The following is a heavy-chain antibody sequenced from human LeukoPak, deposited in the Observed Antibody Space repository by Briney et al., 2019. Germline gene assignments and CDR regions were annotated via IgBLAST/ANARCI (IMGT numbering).Heavy chain of an antibody. J-gene: IGHJ5*02. Sequence: GGSLRLSCAASGFTFSSYEMNCVRQAPGKGLEWVSYISSSGSTIYYADSVKGRFTISRDNAKNSLYLQMNSLRAEDTAVYYCARSGGLRVPGGFDPWGQGTLVTVSS. CDR1: GFTFSSYE. CDR2: ISSSGSTI. CDR3: ARSGGLRVPGGFDP. V-gene: IGHV3-48*03. D-gene: IGHD3-10*01.